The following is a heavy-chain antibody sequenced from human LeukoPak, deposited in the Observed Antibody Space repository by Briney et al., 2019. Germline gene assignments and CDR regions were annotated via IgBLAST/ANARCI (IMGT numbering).Heavy chain of an antibody. CDR3: SRASTGLDY. V-gene: IGHV3-7*01. Sequence: GGSLRLSCAAFGFTFSNYWMNWVRQAPRQGLEWVGIVKLDGSVKYYVDSVMGRFSISRENAKNSVYLQMNNLRAEDAAVFYFSRASTGLDYWGQGTLVTVSS. J-gene: IGHJ4*02. D-gene: IGHD2-8*02. CDR1: GFTFSNYW. CDR2: VKLDGSVK.